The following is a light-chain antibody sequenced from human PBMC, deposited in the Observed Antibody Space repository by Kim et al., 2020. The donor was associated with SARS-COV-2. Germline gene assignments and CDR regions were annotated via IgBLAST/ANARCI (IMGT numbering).Light chain of an antibody. CDR1: RNIYSS. Sequence: EIVMTQSPATLSVSPGERATLSCRASRNIYSSLAWYQQKPGQAPRLLIYGASSRATGIPDRFSGSGSGTDFILTISRLEPEDFAVYYCQQYGTSPNTFGQGTRLEIK. V-gene: IGKV3-20*01. CDR2: GAS. CDR3: QQYGTSPNT. J-gene: IGKJ5*01.